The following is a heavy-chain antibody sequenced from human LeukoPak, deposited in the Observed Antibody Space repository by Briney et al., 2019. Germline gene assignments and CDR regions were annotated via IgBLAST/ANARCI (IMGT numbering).Heavy chain of an antibody. V-gene: IGHV5-51*01. D-gene: IGHD3-22*01. CDR2: IFPGDSDA. CDR3: ARLEPYDSSGYAFDI. Sequence: GESLKISCKGSGYSFTSYWIGWVRQMPGKGLEWMGIIFPGDSDARYSPSFQGQVTISADKSISTAYLQWSSLKASDTAMYYCARLEPYDSSGYAFDIWGQGTMVTVSS. CDR1: GYSFTSYW. J-gene: IGHJ3*02.